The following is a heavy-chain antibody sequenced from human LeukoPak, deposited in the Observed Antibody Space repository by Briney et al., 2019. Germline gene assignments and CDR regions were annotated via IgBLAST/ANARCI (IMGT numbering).Heavy chain of an antibody. CDR1: GGSISSGSYY. D-gene: IGHD6-6*01. Sequence: SQTLSLTCTVSGGSISSGSYYWSWIRQPAGKGLEWIGRIYTSGSTNYNPSLKSRVTISVDTSKNQFSLKLSSVTAADTAVYYCARGPGGSSSSDFDYWGQGTLVTVSS. J-gene: IGHJ4*02. CDR2: IYTSGST. V-gene: IGHV4-61*02. CDR3: ARGPGGSSSSDFDY.